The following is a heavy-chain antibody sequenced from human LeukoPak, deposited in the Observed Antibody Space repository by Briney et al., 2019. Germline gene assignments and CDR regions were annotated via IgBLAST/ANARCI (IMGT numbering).Heavy chain of an antibody. CDR3: ARGVAGSGSYNWFDL. Sequence: SETLSLTCTVSGGSISSYYWSWIRQPPGKGLEWIGYIYYSGSTNYNPSLKSRVTISVDTSKNQFSLKLSSVTAADTAVYYCARGVAGSGSYNWFDLWGQGTLVTVSS. D-gene: IGHD3-10*01. J-gene: IGHJ5*02. CDR1: GGSISSYY. CDR2: IYYSGST. V-gene: IGHV4-59*01.